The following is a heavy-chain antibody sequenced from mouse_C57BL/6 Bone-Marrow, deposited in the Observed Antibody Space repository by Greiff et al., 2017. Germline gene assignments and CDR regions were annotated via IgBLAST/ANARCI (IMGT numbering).Heavy chain of an antibody. CDR2: IYPGDGDT. D-gene: IGHD1-1*01. CDR3: ARSNYYGSSYFY. Sequence: VQLQQSGPELVKPGASVKISCKASGYAFSSSWMNWVKQRPGKGLEWIGRIYPGDGDTNYNGKFKGKATLTADKSSSTAYMQLSSLTSEDSAVYFCARSNYYGSSYFYWGQGTSVTVSS. CDR1: GYAFSSSW. V-gene: IGHV1-82*01. J-gene: IGHJ4*01.